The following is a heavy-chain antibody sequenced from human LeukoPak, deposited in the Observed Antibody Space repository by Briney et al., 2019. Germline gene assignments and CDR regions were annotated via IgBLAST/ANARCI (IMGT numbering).Heavy chain of an antibody. D-gene: IGHD1-26*01. CDR1: GDSISSGDYY. CDR2: IYYSGNT. CDR3: ARQGRSGSYLLEY. Sequence: PSETLSLTCTVSGDSISSGDYYWGWIRQPPGKGLEWIGNIYYSGNTYYNPSLRSRVTISVDTSKNDFSLKRSSVTAADTAVYYCARQGRSGSYLLEYWGQGTLVTVSS. J-gene: IGHJ4*02. V-gene: IGHV4-39*07.